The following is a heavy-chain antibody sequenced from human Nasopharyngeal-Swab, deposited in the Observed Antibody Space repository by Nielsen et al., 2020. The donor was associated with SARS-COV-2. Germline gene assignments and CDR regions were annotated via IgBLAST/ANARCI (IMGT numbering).Heavy chain of an antibody. J-gene: IGHJ6*03. CDR1: WGVSSINA. Sequence: VLVICYACWGVSSINAICWVRQAPGQGLEWMGGIIPIFGTANYAQKFQGRVTITADESTSTAYMELSSLRSEDTAVYYCARDPSPYSSGWYGHYYYYMDVWGKGTTVTVSS. D-gene: IGHD6-19*01. V-gene: IGHV1-69*01. CDR2: IIPIFGTA. CDR3: ARDPSPYSSGWYGHYYYYMDV.